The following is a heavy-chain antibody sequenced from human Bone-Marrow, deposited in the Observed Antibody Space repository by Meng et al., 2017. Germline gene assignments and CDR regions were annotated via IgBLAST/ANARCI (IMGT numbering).Heavy chain of an antibody. V-gene: IGHV4-31*03. Sequence: ESGPALVEPTPVLSPNCTVSGGSISSGGYYWSWIRQPPGKGLEWIGYIYYSGSTYYNPSLKSRVTISVDTSKNQFPLKLSSVTAADTAVYYCARGPLSAAGTMGYFQHWGQGTLVTVSS. D-gene: IGHD6-13*01. CDR3: ARGPLSAAGTMGYFQH. CDR2: IYYSGST. CDR1: GGSISSGGYY. J-gene: IGHJ1*01.